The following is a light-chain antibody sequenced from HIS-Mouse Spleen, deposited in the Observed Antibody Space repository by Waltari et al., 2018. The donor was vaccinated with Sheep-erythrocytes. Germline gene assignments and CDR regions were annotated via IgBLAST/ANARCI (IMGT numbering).Light chain of an antibody. V-gene: IGLV2-23*01. Sequence: QSALTQPASVSGSPGQSITISCTGTSSDVGSYNLVSWYQQHPGKAPKLMIYEGSKRPSVVSNRFSGSKSGNPASLTISGLQAEDEADYYCCSYAGSSTPLVFGGGTKLTVL. CDR2: EGS. J-gene: IGLJ3*02. CDR1: SSDVGSYNL. CDR3: CSYAGSSTPLV.